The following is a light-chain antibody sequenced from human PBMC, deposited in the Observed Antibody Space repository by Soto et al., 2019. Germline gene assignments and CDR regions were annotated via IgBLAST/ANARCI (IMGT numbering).Light chain of an antibody. CDR1: QSLLHSSGYNS. V-gene: IGKV2-28*01. CDR2: LAS. Sequence: DIVMTQSPLSLPVTPGEPASISCRSSQSLLHSSGYNSLHWYLQKPGQSPQLLIYLASSRASGVPDRFSGSGSGTDFTLEISRVEAEDVGVYCCMQPLQGLTFGQGTKLEIK. J-gene: IGKJ2*01. CDR3: MQPLQGLT.